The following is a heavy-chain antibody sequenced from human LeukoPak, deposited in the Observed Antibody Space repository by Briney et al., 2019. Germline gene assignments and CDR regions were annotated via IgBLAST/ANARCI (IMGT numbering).Heavy chain of an antibody. CDR1: GDSVSSNSAA. CDR2: TYYRSKWYN. D-gene: IGHD1-26*01. CDR3: ARGTWELRRLHKQNAFDI. V-gene: IGHV6-1*01. Sequence: SQTLSLTCAISGDSVSSNSAAWNWIRQSSSRGLEWLGRTYYRSKWYNDYAVSVKSRITINPDTSKNQFSLQLNSVTPEDTAVYYCARGTWELRRLHKQNAFDIWGQGTMVTVSS. J-gene: IGHJ3*02.